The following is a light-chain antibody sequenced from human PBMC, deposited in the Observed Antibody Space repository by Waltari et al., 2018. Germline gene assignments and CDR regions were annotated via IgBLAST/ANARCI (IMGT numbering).Light chain of an antibody. J-gene: IGKJ4*01. V-gene: IGKV1-6*01. CDR2: SAS. CDR3: LQDYDYPLI. CDR1: QVIETD. Sequence: AIQMTPSPSSLSASVRDRVTLTCRASQVIETDLGWYQQKPGKAPNLLIHSASTLQGGVPSRFSGSGSGTDFTLTINGLQPEDFATYYCLQDYDYPLIFGGGTKVEIK.